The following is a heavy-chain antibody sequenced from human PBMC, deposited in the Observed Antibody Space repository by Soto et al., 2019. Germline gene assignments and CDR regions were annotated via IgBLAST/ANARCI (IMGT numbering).Heavy chain of an antibody. CDR1: GGSFSSYY. J-gene: IGHJ4*02. D-gene: IGHD5-12*01. V-gene: IGHV4-59*08. CDR3: ARHRYGGYDVGADFDY. Sequence: QVQLQVSGPGLMKPSETLSLTCTVSGGSFSSYYWSWIRQPPGKGLDWIGYIYYSGSTNYNPSLKSRVTISVDMSKNQFSLNLNSVTAADTAVYYCARHRYGGYDVGADFDYWGQGTLVTVSS. CDR2: IYYSGST.